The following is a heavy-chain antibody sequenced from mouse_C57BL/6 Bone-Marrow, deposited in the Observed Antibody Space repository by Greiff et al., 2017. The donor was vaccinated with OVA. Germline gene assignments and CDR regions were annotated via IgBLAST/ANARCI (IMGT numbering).Heavy chain of an antibody. D-gene: IGHD3-1*01. CDR2: INPSSGYT. CDR1: GYTFTSYW. V-gene: IGHV1-7*01. CDR3: ARRSDVGAWFAY. Sequence: QVQLQQSGAELAKPGASVKLSCKASGYTFTSYWMHWVKQRPGQGLEWIGYINPSSGYTKYNQKFKDKATLTADKSSSTAYMQLSSVTCEDSAVDDCARRSDVGAWFAYGGQGTLVTVSA. J-gene: IGHJ3*01.